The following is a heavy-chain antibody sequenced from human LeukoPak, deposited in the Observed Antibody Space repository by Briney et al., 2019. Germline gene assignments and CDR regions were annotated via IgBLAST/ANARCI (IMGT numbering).Heavy chain of an antibody. D-gene: IGHD2-2*01. CDR3: ARGYQLLLDY. Sequence: PSETLSLTCTVSGGSISSSSYYWGWIRQPPGKGLEWIGSIYYSGSTYYNPSLKSRVTISVDTSKNQFSLKLSSVTAADTAVYYCARGYQLLLDYWGQGTLVTVSS. CDR2: IYYSGST. CDR1: GGSISSSSYY. J-gene: IGHJ4*02. V-gene: IGHV4-39*07.